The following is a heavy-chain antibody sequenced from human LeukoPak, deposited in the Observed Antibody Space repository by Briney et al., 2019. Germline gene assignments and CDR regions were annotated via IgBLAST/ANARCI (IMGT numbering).Heavy chain of an antibody. V-gene: IGHV1-69*11. CDR1: GGTSNSHA. Sequence: ASVKVSCKASGGTSNSHAISWVRQAPGQGLEWVGRIIPNLGTTNRAQNFQDRVTLTADESTNTAYMELTSLTSDDTAVYYCATTNDGGGYQWGDFFDFWGQGTLVTVSS. CDR3: ATTNDGGGYQWGDFFDF. CDR2: IIPNLGTT. D-gene: IGHD3-22*01. J-gene: IGHJ4*02.